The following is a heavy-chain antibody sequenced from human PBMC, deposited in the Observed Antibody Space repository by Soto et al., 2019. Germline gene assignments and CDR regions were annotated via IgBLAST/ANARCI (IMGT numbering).Heavy chain of an antibody. Sequence: GASVKVSCKASGGTFSSYAISWVRQAPGQGLEWMGGIIPIFGTANYAQKFQGRVTITADESTSTAYMELSSLRSEDTAVYYCARPRIAVAGTGYAFDIWGQGTMVTVSS. CDR1: GGTFSSYA. CDR2: IIPIFGTA. CDR3: ARPRIAVAGTGYAFDI. D-gene: IGHD6-19*01. V-gene: IGHV1-69*13. J-gene: IGHJ3*02.